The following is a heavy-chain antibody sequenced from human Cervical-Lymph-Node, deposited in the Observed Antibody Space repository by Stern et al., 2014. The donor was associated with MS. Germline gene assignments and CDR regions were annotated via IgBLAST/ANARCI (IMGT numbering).Heavy chain of an antibody. CDR3: ARKKSYFDSSGHYDVFDI. V-gene: IGHV1-69*06. CDR2: IIPLFNRA. CDR1: GDSLNTLI. Sequence: VQLVESGAEVKKPGSSVKVSCKASGDSLNTLILTWVRQALGQGLEWMGGIIPLFNRANYAETLQGRVTMTADKSTNTAYMELASLRFEDTAVYYCARKKSYFDSSGHYDVFDIWGQGTKVTVSS. J-gene: IGHJ3*02. D-gene: IGHD3-22*01.